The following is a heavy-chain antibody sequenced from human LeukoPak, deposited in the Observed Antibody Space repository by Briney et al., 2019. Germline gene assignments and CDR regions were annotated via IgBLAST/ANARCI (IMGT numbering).Heavy chain of an antibody. CDR1: GFTFSSYE. J-gene: IGHJ4*02. Sequence: GRSLRLSCAASGFTFSSYEMKWVRQAPGKGLEWVSYISTSGSTIYLADSVKGRFTVSRDNARNSLYLQMNSLRAEDTAVYYCARGVLSGYDRPTDYWGQGILVTVSS. CDR2: ISTSGSTI. CDR3: ARGVLSGYDRPTDY. V-gene: IGHV3-48*03. D-gene: IGHD5-12*01.